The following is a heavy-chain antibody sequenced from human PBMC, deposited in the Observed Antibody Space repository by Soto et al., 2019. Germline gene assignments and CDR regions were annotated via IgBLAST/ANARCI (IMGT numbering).Heavy chain of an antibody. Sequence: PSETLSLTCTVSGGSSSNPNYYWGWIRQPPGKALEWIGSIYYNGNTYYSPSLKSQATISVDTSKNQFSLKLTSVTAADTAVYYSPGAFDIWGQGTMVTVSS. CDR2: IYYNGNT. J-gene: IGHJ3*02. CDR1: GGSSSNPNYY. V-gene: IGHV4-39*01. CDR3: PGAFDI.